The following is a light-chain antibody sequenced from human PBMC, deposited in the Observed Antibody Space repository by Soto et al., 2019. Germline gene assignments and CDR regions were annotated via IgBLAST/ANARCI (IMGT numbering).Light chain of an antibody. V-gene: IGLV1-47*01. CDR2: RNT. CDR1: SSNSGSKY. CDR3: AAWDDSLSGLV. Sequence: QSVPTQPPSASPTPGQRHTVSSSGSSSNSGSKYVYWYQQLPGTAPKLLIYRNTQQPSGVPDRFSGSQSGTSASLAISGLRSEDEADYYCAAWDDSLSGLVFGTGTKVTVL. J-gene: IGLJ1*01.